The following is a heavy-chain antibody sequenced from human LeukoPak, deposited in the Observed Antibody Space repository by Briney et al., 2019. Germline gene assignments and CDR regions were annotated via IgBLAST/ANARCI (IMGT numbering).Heavy chain of an antibody. CDR2: IWYDGSNK. V-gene: IGHV3-30*02. Sequence: GGSLRLSCAAAGLTLRGHGMHWGRRTPGRGQERVAIIWYDGSNKYYADSVKGRFTISRDNSKNTLYLQMNSLRAEDTAVYYCAKDPGGQPAAQLEGGGDYWGQGTLVTVSS. J-gene: IGHJ4*02. CDR1: GLTLRGHG. CDR3: AKDPGGQPAAQLEGGGDY. D-gene: IGHD2-2*01.